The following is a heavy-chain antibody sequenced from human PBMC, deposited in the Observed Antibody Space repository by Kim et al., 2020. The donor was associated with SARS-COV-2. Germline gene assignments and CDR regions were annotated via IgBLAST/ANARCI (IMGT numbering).Heavy chain of an antibody. Sequence: GGSLRLSCAASGFTLSSYSMNWVRQAPGKGLEWVSFISSSSSTIYYADSVKGRFTISRDNAKNSLYLQMNSLRDEDTAVYYCARDRAYYYGSGSYYTDYYYSGMDVWGQRPTVTVSS. V-gene: IGHV3-48*02. CDR1: GFTLSSYS. D-gene: IGHD3-10*01. CDR3: ARDRAYYYGSGSYYTDYYYSGMDV. CDR2: ISSSSSTI. J-gene: IGHJ6*01.